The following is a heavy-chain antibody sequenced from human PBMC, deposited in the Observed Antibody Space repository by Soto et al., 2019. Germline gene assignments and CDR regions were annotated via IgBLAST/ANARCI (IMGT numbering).Heavy chain of an antibody. CDR3: ARLGGYYQSLDT. CDR2: IYYSGST. J-gene: IGHJ5*02. D-gene: IGHD3-3*01. V-gene: IGHV4-39*01. Sequence: NPSETLSLTCTVSGGSISSSTYYWGWIRQPPGKGLEWIGSIYYSGSTYYNPSLKSRVTISVDTSKNQFSLKLSSVTAADTAVYYCARLGGYYQSLDTWGQGTLVTVSS. CDR1: GGSISSSTYY.